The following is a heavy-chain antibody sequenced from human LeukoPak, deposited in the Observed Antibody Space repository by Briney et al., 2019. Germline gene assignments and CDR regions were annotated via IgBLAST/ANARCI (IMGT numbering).Heavy chain of an antibody. CDR2: INHSGST. D-gene: IGHD3-10*01. Sequence: SETLSLTCAVYGGSFSGYYWSWIRQPPGKGLEWIWEINHSGSTNYNPSLKSRVTISVDTSKRQYSLKLSSVTAADTAVYYCARAGRFGELFPVGYFDYWGQGNLVTVSS. J-gene: IGHJ4*02. CDR3: ARAGRFGELFPVGYFDY. V-gene: IGHV4-34*01. CDR1: GGSFSGYY.